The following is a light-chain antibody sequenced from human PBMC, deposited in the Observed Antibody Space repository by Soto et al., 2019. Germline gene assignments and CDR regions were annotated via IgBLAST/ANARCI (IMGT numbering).Light chain of an antibody. CDR3: QSHDSSLSGWV. CDR1: SSNIGAGYD. V-gene: IGLV1-40*01. J-gene: IGLJ2*01. CDR2: YNS. Sequence: QLVLTQPPSVSGAPGQRVTISCTGSSSNIGAGYDVHWYQQLPGTAPKLLIYYNSNRPSGVPDRFSGSKSGTSASLAITGLQAEDEADYYCQSHDSSLSGWVFGGGTKLTVL.